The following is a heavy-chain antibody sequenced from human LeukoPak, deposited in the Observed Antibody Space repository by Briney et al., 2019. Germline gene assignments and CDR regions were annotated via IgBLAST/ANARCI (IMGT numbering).Heavy chain of an antibody. CDR2: INHSGST. CDR3: ARGRSSFFDY. CDR1: GGSFSGYY. Sequence: SETLSLTCAVYGGSFSGYYWSWIRQPPGKGLEWIGEINHSGSTNYNPSLKSRVTISVDTSKNQFSLKLSSVTAADTAVYYCARGRSSFFDYWGQGTLVTVSS. D-gene: IGHD6-19*01. V-gene: IGHV4-34*01. J-gene: IGHJ4*02.